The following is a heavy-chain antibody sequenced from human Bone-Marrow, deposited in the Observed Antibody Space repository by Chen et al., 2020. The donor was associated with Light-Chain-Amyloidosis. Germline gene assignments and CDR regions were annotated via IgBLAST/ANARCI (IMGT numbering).Heavy chain of an antibody. D-gene: IGHD4-17*01. CDR3: ARLYTVTTGNWFDP. V-gene: IGHV4-59*08. CDR1: GGSISSYY. CDR2: VYYSGTT. Sequence: QVQLQESGPGLVKPSETLSLTCTVSGGSISSYYWSWIRQPPGKGLEWIGYVYYSGTTNYNPSLKSRVTGSLDTSKNHFSLKLSSVTAADTAVYYCARLYTVTTGNWFDPWGQGILVTVSS. J-gene: IGHJ5*02.